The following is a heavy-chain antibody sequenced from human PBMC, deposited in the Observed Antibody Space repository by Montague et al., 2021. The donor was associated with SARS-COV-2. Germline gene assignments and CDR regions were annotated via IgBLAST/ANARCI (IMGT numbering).Heavy chain of an antibody. CDR1: GDSISSSSYY. CDR2: INNRGNT. D-gene: IGHD4-11*01. J-gene: IGHJ6*03. CDR3: VRVTHPRSAWPYYMDV. V-gene: IGHV4-39*01. Sequence: SETLSLTYTVSGDSISSSSYYWGWIRRPPGKGLEWIGSINNRGNTYNNPSLRSRVSISVDTSKNQFSLNVRFVTAADTGLFYCVRVTHPRSAWPYYMDVWGKGTTVTV.